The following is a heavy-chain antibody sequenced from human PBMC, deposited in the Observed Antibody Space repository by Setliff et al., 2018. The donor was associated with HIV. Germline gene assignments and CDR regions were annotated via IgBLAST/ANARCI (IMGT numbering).Heavy chain of an antibody. V-gene: IGHV5-51*01. CDR3: AKHMVRGAITGEAFDV. Sequence: AGESLKISCKASGDKSMTYWIGWVRQMPGKGLEWMGIIFPGDSDTKYSPSFEGQVTISADKSINTAYLQWTSLRASDTAMYYCAKHMVRGAITGEAFDVWGQGTMVTVS. D-gene: IGHD3-10*01. CDR2: IFPGDSDT. CDR1: GDKSMTYW. J-gene: IGHJ3*01.